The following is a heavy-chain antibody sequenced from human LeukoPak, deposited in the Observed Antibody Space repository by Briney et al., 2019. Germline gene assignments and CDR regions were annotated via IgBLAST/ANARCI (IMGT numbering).Heavy chain of an antibody. CDR2: IYHSGST. V-gene: IGHV4-38-2*01. CDR1: GYSISSGYY. J-gene: IGHJ4*02. D-gene: IGHD2-2*01. CDR3: ARGLGYCSSTSCYVGIFDY. Sequence: SETLSLTCAVSGYSISSGYYWGWIRQPPGKGLEGIGSIYHSGSTYYNPSLKSRVTISVDTSKNQFSLKLSSVTAADTAVYYCARGLGYCSSTSCYVGIFDYWGQGTLVTVSS.